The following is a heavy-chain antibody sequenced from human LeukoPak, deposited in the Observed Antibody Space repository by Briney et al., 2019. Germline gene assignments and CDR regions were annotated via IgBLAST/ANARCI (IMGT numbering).Heavy chain of an antibody. J-gene: IGHJ3*02. Sequence: PGGSLRLSCAASGFTFSSYAMHWVRQAPGKGLEWVAVISYDGSNKYYADSVKGRFTISRDNSKNTLYLQMNSLRAEDTAVYYCASSTYYDILTGYRAYAFDIWGQGTMVTVSS. V-gene: IGHV3-30*04. CDR1: GFTFSSYA. CDR3: ASSTYYDILTGYRAYAFDI. D-gene: IGHD3-9*01. CDR2: ISYDGSNK.